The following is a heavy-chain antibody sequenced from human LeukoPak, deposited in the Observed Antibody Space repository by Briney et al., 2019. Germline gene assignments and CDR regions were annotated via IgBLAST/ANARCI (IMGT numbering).Heavy chain of an antibody. CDR2: ISAFNGNT. CDR1: GYTFTSYG. CDR3: ARADTTAAFDI. Sequence: ASVKVSCKASGYTFTSYGITWVRLAPGQGLEWMGWISAFNGNTNYAQKLQGRVTMTTDTSTSTAYMELRSLRSDDTAVYYCARADTTAAFDIWGQGTMVTVSA. V-gene: IGHV1-18*01. D-gene: IGHD1-14*01. J-gene: IGHJ3*02.